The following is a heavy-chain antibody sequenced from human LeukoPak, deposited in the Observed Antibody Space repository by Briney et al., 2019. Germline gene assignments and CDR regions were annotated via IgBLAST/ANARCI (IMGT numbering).Heavy chain of an antibody. CDR1: GGSISTSSYY. CDR3: ARHNRGTFYKD. J-gene: IGHJ4*02. Sequence: SETLSLTCTVYGGSISTSSYYWAWIRQPPGKGLEWIASLYSRGSTYYNPSLKSRVTISVDTSRKNHFSLKMSSVTAADTAVYFCARHNRGTFYKDWGQGTLVIVSS. D-gene: IGHD1-14*01. V-gene: IGHV4-39*01. CDR2: LYSRGST.